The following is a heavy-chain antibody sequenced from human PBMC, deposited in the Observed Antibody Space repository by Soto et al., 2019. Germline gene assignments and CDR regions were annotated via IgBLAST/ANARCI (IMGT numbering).Heavy chain of an antibody. CDR3: ATDREYYDSSGYYYDYAFDI. J-gene: IGHJ3*02. V-gene: IGHV3-23*01. D-gene: IGHD3-22*01. Sequence: GGSLRLSCAASGFTFSSYAMSWVRQAPGKGLEWVSAISGSGGSTYYADSVKGRFTISRDNSKNTLYLQMNSLRAEDTAVYYCATDREYYDSSGYYYDYAFDIWGQGTMVTVSS. CDR2: ISGSGGST. CDR1: GFTFSSYA.